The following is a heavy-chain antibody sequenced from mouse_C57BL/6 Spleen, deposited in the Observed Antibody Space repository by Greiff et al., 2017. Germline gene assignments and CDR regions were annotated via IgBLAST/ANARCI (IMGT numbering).Heavy chain of an antibody. J-gene: IGHJ1*03. Sequence: EVKLEESGGGLVKPGGSLKLSCAASGFTFSSYTMSWVRQTPEKRLEWVATISGGGGNTYYPDSVKGRFTISRDNAKNTLYLQMSSLRSEDTALYYCARLESLWYFDVWGTGTTVTVSS. V-gene: IGHV5-9*01. CDR3: ARLESLWYFDV. CDR2: ISGGGGNT. CDR1: GFTFSSYT.